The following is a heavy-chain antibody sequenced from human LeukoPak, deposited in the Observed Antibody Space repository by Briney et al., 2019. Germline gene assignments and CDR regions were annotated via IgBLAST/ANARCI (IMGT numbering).Heavy chain of an antibody. J-gene: IGHJ4*02. V-gene: IGHV3-7*04. CDR1: GFTFSSYA. CDR2: IKQDGSAK. Sequence: GGSLRLSCAASGFTFSSYAMHWVRQAPGKGLEWVANIKQDGSAKYYVDSVKGRFTISRDNAKNSLYLQMNSLRAEDTAVYYCVRGMDVWGQGTLVTVSS. CDR3: VRGMDV. D-gene: IGHD2-8*01.